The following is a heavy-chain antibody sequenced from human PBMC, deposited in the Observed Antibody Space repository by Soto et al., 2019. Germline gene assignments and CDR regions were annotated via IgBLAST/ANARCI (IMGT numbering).Heavy chain of an antibody. CDR1: GGSISSYY. D-gene: IGHD3-10*01. V-gene: IGHV4-4*07. Sequence: PSETLSLPCTVSGGSISSYYWSWIRQPSGKGLEWIGRIYTSGRTNYNPPLKSRVTMSVDTSKNQFSLKLSSVTAADTAVYYCAREETGSKAPLLDYWGQGTLVTVSS. J-gene: IGHJ4*02. CDR3: AREETGSKAPLLDY. CDR2: IYTSGRT.